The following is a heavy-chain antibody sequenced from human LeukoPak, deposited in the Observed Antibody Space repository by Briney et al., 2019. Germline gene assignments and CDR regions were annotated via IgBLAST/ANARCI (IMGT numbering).Heavy chain of an antibody. Sequence: EASVKVSCKASGYTFTSYYMHWVRQAPGQGLEWMGIINPSGGSTSYAQKFQGRVTMTRDTSTSTVYMELSGLRSEDTAVYYCARLSYYGSSPDAFDIWGQGTMVTVSS. D-gene: IGHD3-10*01. V-gene: IGHV1-46*01. CDR2: INPSGGST. CDR3: ARLSYYGSSPDAFDI. CDR1: GYTFTSYY. J-gene: IGHJ3*02.